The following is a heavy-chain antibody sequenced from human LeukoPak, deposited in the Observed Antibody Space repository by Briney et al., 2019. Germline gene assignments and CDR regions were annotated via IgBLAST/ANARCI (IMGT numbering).Heavy chain of an antibody. CDR1: GFTFSGSA. V-gene: IGHV3-73*01. J-gene: IGHJ3*02. CDR3: TRHGNALDI. CDR2: IRSKANNYAT. Sequence: PGGSLRLSCAASGFTFSGSAMHWVRQAPRKGLEWVGSIRSKANNYATAYAASVKGRFTISRDDSKNTAYLQINSLKTEDTAVYYCTRHGNALDIWGQGTMVTVSS.